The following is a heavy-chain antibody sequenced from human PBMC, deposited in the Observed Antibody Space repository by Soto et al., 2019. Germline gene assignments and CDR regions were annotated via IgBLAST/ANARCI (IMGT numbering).Heavy chain of an antibody. D-gene: IGHD6-13*01. V-gene: IGHV1-8*01. CDR3: ASHVGSRIAY. J-gene: IGHJ4*02. CDR2: MNPNSGNT. CDR1: GYTFTSYD. Sequence: QVQLVQSGAEVKKPGASVKVSCKASGYTFTSYDINWVRQAPGQGLEWMGWMNPNSGNTGYAQKFQGRVTMTSNTSRSPANLELSSLRAEGTSMPDGASHVGSRIAYWGQGTVVNVSS.